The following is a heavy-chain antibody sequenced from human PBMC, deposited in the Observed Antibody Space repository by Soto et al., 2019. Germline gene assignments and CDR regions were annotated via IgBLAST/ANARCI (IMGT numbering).Heavy chain of an antibody. V-gene: IGHV4-4*02. J-gene: IGHJ4*02. CDR3: ARKAWVRFDY. CDR2: VFHNGDT. D-gene: IGHD7-27*01. CDR1: GDCIRRSLG. Sequence: SETLSLTCAVSGDCIRRSLGCTWVRQPPGKGLEWIGEVFHNGDTNYNPSLKSRVTMSVDKSTNDFSLKVTSVTAADTAIYYCARKAWVRFDYWGQGALVTVSS.